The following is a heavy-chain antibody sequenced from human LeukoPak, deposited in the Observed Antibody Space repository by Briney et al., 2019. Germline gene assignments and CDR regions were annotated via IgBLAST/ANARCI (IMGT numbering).Heavy chain of an antibody. CDR1: GFTFSDYY. CDR2: ISTSSSYT. V-gene: IGHV3-11*03. J-gene: IGHJ5*02. D-gene: IGHD6-6*01. CDR3: AGTRQLHAGFDP. Sequence: PGGSLRLSCAASGFTFSDYYMNWIRQAPGKGLEWLSYISTSSSYTDYADSVKGRFTISRDNAKNLLYPQMNSLRAEDTAVYYCAGTRQLHAGFDPWGQGTLVTVSS.